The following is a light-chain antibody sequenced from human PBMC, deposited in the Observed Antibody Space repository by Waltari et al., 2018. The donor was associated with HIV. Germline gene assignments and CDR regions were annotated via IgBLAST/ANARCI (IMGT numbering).Light chain of an antibody. CDR2: AAS. V-gene: IGKV1-39*01. J-gene: IGKJ2*03. CDR3: QQSYKTSYS. Sequence: DIQMTQSQSSLSASVGARVTITCRASQSISNYLNWYQQKPGKAPKLLIYAASNLQSGVPSGFSGSGSGTDFTLTISSLQPEDFATYYCQQSYKTSYSFGQGTKLEIK. CDR1: QSISNY.